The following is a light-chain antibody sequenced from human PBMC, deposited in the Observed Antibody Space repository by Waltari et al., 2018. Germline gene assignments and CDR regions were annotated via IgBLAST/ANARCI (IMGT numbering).Light chain of an antibody. V-gene: IGKV1-39*01. J-gene: IGKJ3*01. CDR3: QQYSSFPFT. Sequence: DIQMTQSPSSLSASVGDRVTITCRASQSISSYLNWYQQKPGKAPKLLFYAASSLQSGVPSRFSGSGSGTDFTLTISSLQPEDFATYYCQQYSSFPFTFGPGTKVDIK. CDR1: QSISSY. CDR2: AAS.